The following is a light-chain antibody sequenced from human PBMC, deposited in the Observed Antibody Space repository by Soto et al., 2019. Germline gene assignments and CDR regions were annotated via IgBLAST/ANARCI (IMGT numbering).Light chain of an antibody. CDR1: QSISSSY. CDR3: QQYGDPPPNA. J-gene: IGKJ2*01. CDR2: GAS. Sequence: EIVLTQSPGTLYLSPGERATLSCRASQSISSSYLDWYQQKPGQAPRVLIYGASSRATGIPDRFSGSGPGTDFTLTISRLEPEDFAVYFCQQYGDPPPNAFGQGTKVEIK. V-gene: IGKV3-20*01.